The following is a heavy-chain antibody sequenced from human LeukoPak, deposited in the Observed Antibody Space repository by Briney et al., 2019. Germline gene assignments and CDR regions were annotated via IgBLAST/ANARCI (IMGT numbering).Heavy chain of an antibody. CDR3: ARDVDAPGYGMDV. Sequence: ASVTVSCKASGYTFTNYGISWVRQAPGQGLEWMGWISAYNGNTNYAQKLQGRVTMTTDTSTSTAYMELRSLRSDDTAVYYCARDVDAPGYGMDVWGQGTTVTVSS. V-gene: IGHV1-18*01. D-gene: IGHD2-15*01. CDR2: ISAYNGNT. J-gene: IGHJ6*02. CDR1: GYTFTNYG.